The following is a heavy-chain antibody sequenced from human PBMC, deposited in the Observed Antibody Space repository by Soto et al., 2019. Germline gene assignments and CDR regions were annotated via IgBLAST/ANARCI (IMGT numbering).Heavy chain of an antibody. D-gene: IGHD4-17*01. Sequence: ASVKVSCKASGYTFTSYYMHWVRQAPGQGLEWMGIINPSCGSTSYAQKFQGRVTMTRDTSTSTVYMELSSLRSEDTAVYYCAGETPYGGNSPAFDIWGQGTMVTVSS. V-gene: IGHV1-46*01. CDR3: AGETPYGGNSPAFDI. CDR2: INPSCGST. J-gene: IGHJ3*02. CDR1: GYTFTSYY.